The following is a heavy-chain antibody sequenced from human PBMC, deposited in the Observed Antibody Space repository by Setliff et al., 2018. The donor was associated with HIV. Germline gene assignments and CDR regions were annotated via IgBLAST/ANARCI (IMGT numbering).Heavy chain of an antibody. V-gene: IGHV4-31*01. Sequence: PSETLSLTCTVSGGSISSSSYYWNWFRQYPGKGLEWIGYIHYTGTTNQNPSLMCLITISLDTSKNQFSLKLTSVTAAYTAVYYCARAPYVSGSYGWFDPWGQGTLVTVSS. D-gene: IGHD3-10*01. CDR1: GGSISSSSYY. CDR2: IHYTGTT. CDR3: ARAPYVSGSYGWFDP. J-gene: IGHJ5*02.